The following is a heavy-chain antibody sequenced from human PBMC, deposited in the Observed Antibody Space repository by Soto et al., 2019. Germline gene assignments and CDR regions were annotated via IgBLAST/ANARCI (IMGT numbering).Heavy chain of an antibody. Sequence: EVQLVQSGAEVKKPGESLKISCKGSGYSFTSYWIGWVRQMPGKGLEWMGIIYPSDSDTRYSDTRYSPSLQGQVTISADKSITTACLQWSSLKASDTAMYYCARQGPSYEYWGQGTLVTVSS. J-gene: IGHJ4*02. CDR1: GYSFTSYW. V-gene: IGHV5-51*01. CDR3: ARQGPSYEY. CDR2: IYPSDSDTRYSDT.